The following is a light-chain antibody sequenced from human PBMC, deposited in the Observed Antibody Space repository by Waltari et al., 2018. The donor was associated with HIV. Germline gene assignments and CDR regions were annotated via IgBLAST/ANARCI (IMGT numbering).Light chain of an antibody. CDR2: EVS. Sequence: QSALTQPASVSGSPGQSITISCTGTSSDVGSYNLVSWYQQPPGKAPKLTLYEVSKRPSGVSNRFHGSKSGNTASLTISGLQAEDEADYYCCSYAGTSTYVAFGGGTKLTVL. CDR1: SSDVGSYNL. V-gene: IGLV2-23*02. J-gene: IGLJ2*01. CDR3: CSYAGTSTYVA.